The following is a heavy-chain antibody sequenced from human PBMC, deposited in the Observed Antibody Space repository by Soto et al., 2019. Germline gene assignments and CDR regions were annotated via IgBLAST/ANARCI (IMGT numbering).Heavy chain of an antibody. Sequence: GGSLRLSCAASGFTFSSYAMSWVRQAPGKGLEWVSAISGSGGSTYYADSVKGRFTISRGNSKNTLYLQMNSLRAEDTAVYYCAMPGAGTPSFDLWGRGTRVTSPQ. CDR1: GFTFSSYA. J-gene: IGHJ2*01. D-gene: IGHD1-1*01. CDR3: AMPGAGTPSFDL. CDR2: ISGSGGST. V-gene: IGHV3-23*01.